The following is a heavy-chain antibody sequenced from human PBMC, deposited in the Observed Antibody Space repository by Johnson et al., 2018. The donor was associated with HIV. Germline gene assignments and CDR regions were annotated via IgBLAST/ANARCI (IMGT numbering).Heavy chain of an antibody. V-gene: IGHV3-13*01. CDR3: ATGSLVVVGVDGLLQLHEAFDI. J-gene: IGHJ3*02. Sequence: VQLVESGGGLVQPGGSLRLSCAASGFTFSSYDMHWVRQATGKGLEWVSAIGTAGDTYYPGSVKGRFTISSANAKNSLYLQMNRLGAGDTAIYYCATGSLVVVGVDGLLQLHEAFDIWGRGTKVTVSS. CDR2: IGTAGDT. CDR1: GFTFSSYD. D-gene: IGHD2-15*01.